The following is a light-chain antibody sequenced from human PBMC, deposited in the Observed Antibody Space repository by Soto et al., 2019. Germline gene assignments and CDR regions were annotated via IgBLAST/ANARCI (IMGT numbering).Light chain of an antibody. CDR1: SRDIGAYIY. V-gene: IGLV2-8*01. CDR3: SSCTSVRPRCV. Sequence: QSVLTQPPSASGSPGQSVTISCTGTSRDIGAYIYVSWYQQHPGKAPNLMISEVSRRPSGVPQRFPGSKSGNTASLTVYGLRADDEADYYCSSCTSVRPRCVFGIGTKVTVL. CDR2: EVS. J-gene: IGLJ1*01.